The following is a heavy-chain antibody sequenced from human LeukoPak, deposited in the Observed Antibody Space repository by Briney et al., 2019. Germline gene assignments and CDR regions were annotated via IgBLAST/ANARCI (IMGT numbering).Heavy chain of an antibody. CDR2: IYPADSDT. D-gene: IGHD2-15*01. J-gene: IGHJ4*02. CDR1: GYSISSYW. CDR3: ASGSYSWYFDN. Sequence: GESLKISCKGSGYSISSYWIGWVRQMPGKGLEWMGMIYPADSDTRYSPSFQGQVTISADKSINTAYLQWSSLKASDTAMYYCASGSYSWYFDNWGQGSLVTVSA. V-gene: IGHV5-51*01.